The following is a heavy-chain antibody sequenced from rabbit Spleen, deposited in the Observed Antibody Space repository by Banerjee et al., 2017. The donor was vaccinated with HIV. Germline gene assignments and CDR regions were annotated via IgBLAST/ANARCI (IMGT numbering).Heavy chain of an antibody. V-gene: IGHV1S45*01. CDR3: ARDTSSSFSSYGMDL. Sequence: QEQLEESGGGLVKSGASLTLTCTASGVSFSGSSYMCWVRQAPGKGLEWIACIDAGSSDFTYFASWAKGRFTISKTSSTTVTLQMTSLTAADTATYFCARDTSSSFSSYGMDLWGPGTLVTVS. CDR2: IDAGSSDFT. CDR1: GVSFSGSSY. J-gene: IGHJ6*01. D-gene: IGHD1-1*01.